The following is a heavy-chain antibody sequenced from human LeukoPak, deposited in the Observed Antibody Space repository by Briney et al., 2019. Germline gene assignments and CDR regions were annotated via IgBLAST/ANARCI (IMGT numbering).Heavy chain of an antibody. V-gene: IGHV3-30*03. CDR3: ARVISGYYCDH. CDR2: ISYDGSKK. D-gene: IGHD3-22*01. J-gene: IGHJ4*02. Sequence: GSLRLSCAASGFTFSNYGMHGVRQAPGKGLEWAAFISYDGSKKYYADSVKGRFTISRDNSKNTLYLQMNSLRTDDTAVYYCARVISGYYCDHWGQGTLVTVSS. CDR1: GFTFSNYG.